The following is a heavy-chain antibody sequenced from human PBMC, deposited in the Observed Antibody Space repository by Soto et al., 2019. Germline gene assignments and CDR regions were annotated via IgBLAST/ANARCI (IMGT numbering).Heavy chain of an antibody. D-gene: IGHD2-2*01. CDR3: AKEGARYCSSTSCYAGAFDI. Sequence: GGSLRLSCAASGFTFSSYGMHWVRQAPGKGLEWVAVISYDGSNKYYADSVKGRFTISRDNSKNTLYLQMNSLRAEDTAVYYCAKEGARYCSSTSCYAGAFDIWGQGTMVTVSS. V-gene: IGHV3-30*18. CDR1: GFTFSSYG. J-gene: IGHJ3*02. CDR2: ISYDGSNK.